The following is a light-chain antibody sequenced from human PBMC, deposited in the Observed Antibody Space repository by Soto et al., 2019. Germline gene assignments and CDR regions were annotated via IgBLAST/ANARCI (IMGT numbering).Light chain of an antibody. CDR2: EVS. CDR3: SSFAGTNSFV. J-gene: IGLJ1*01. CDR1: SSDVGSYNY. V-gene: IGLV2-14*01. Sequence: QSALTQPASVSGSPGQSITISCTGTSSDVGSYNYVSWYQQHPGKAPKLMIYEVSNRPSGVSDRFSGSKSGNTASLTISGLQAEDEADYYCSSFAGTNSFVFGTGTKLTV.